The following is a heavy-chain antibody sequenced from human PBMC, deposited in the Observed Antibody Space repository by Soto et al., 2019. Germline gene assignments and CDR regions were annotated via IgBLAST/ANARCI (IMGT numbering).Heavy chain of an antibody. Sequence: QLHLEESGPGLVKPSETLSLTCTVSGCSISSGSYYWGWIRQPPGKGPEWIGSLYYNGFTYYNPSLKSRLTISVDTPKNQFSLKLTSVTAADTGVYYCERQDDIWSGDSWFDPRGQGTLVTVSS. J-gene: IGHJ5*02. D-gene: IGHD3-3*01. CDR2: LYYNGFT. V-gene: IGHV4-39*01. CDR1: GCSISSGSYY. CDR3: ERQDDIWSGDSWFDP.